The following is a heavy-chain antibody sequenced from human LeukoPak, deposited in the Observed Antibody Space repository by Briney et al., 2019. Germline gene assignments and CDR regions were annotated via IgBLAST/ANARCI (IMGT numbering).Heavy chain of an antibody. CDR2: FDPEDGET. V-gene: IGHV1-24*01. CDR1: GYTLTELS. Sequence: GASVKVSCKVSGYTLTELSMHWVRQAPGKGLEWMGGFDPEDGETIYAQKFQGRVTMTEDTSTDTAYMELSSLRSEDTAVYYCATGDLRWYAFDIWGQGTMVTVSS. CDR3: ATGDLRWYAFDI. J-gene: IGHJ3*02. D-gene: IGHD4-23*01.